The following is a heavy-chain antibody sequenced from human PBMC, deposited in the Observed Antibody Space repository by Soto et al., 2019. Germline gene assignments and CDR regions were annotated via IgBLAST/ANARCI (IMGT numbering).Heavy chain of an antibody. J-gene: IGHJ6*02. D-gene: IGHD2-15*01. Sequence: QVQLVQSGAEVKKPGSSVKVSCKASGGTFSSYTISWVRQAPGQGLEWMGRIIPILGIANYAQKFQGRVTITGDKSTSTAYMELSSLRSEDTAVYYCARTYCSGGSCSGQTSYYYGMDVWGQGTTVTVSS. CDR1: GGTFSSYT. CDR2: IIPILGIA. CDR3: ARTYCSGGSCSGQTSYYYGMDV. V-gene: IGHV1-69*02.